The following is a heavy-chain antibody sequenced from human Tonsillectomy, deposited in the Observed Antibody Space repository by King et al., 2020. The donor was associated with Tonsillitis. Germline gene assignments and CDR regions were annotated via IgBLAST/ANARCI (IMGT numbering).Heavy chain of an antibody. CDR2: IKQDGSEK. Sequence: EVQLVESGGGLVQPGGSLRLSYAASGFTFSSYWMSWVRQAPGKGLEWVANIKQDGSEKYYVDSVKGRFTIFRDNAKNSLYLQMNSLRAEDTAVYYCARSKVSSSSSRYMDVWGKGTTVTVSS. CDR3: ARSKVSSSSSRYMDV. V-gene: IGHV3-7*03. J-gene: IGHJ6*03. D-gene: IGHD6-13*01. CDR1: GFTFSSYW.